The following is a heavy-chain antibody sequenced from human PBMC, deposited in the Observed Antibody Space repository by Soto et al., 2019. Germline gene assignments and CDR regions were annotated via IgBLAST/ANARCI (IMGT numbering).Heavy chain of an antibody. V-gene: IGHV4-34*01. D-gene: IGHD6-19*01. J-gene: IGHJ4*02. CDR1: GGSFSGYY. CDR2: INHSGSN. Sequence: QVQLQQWGAGLLKPSETLSLTCAVYGGSFSGYYWSWIRQPPGKGLEWIGEINHSGSNNYNPSLKSRVNISVDTSKNQFSLKLSSVTAADTAVYYCARDGQAVAEKLDYWGQGTLVTVSS. CDR3: ARDGQAVAEKLDY.